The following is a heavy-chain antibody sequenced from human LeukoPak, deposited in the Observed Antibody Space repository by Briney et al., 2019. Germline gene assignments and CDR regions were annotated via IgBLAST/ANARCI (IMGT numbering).Heavy chain of an antibody. CDR1: GFTFTNAW. CDR2: IKSKIDGGTT. Sequence: PGGSLRLSCAASGFTFTNAWMSWVRQGTGKGLEWVGRIKSKIDGGTTDYAAPVKGRFTISRDDSRNTLYLQMNSLKTEDTAVYYCTTDAGYTSRWYNYWGQRTLVTVSS. V-gene: IGHV3-15*01. J-gene: IGHJ4*02. CDR3: TTDAGYTSRWYNY. D-gene: IGHD6-13*01.